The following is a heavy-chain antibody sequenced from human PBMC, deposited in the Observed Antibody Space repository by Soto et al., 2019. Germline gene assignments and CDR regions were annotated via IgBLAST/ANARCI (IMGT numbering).Heavy chain of an antibody. CDR1: GVPISSYDW. V-gene: IGHV4-4*02. D-gene: IGHD3-10*01. J-gene: IGHJ5*02. CDR2: IYHNGRT. Sequence: QVHLEESGPGLMRPSGTLSLTCNVSGVPISSYDWWTWVRQTPGKGMEWIGEIYHNGRTNYNPSLKSRVSLSVDKAKNQFSLNLQSLTAADTAVYYCARGTLIGSSTRNWFGPWGQGTQVTVSS. CDR3: ARGTLIGSSTRNWFGP.